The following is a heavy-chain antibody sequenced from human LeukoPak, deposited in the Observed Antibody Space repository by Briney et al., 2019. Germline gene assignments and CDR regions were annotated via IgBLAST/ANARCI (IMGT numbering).Heavy chain of an antibody. CDR3: ARVPSDIVVVPAAMLPDYYYYMDV. V-gene: IGHV1-69*13. CDR1: GGTFSSYA. CDR2: IIPIFGTA. Sequence: ASVKVSCKASGGTFSSYAISWVRQAPGQGLEWMGGIIPIFGTANYAQKFQGRVTITADESTSTAYMELSSLRSEDTAVYYCARVPSDIVVVPAAMLPDYYYYMDVWGKGTTVTVSS. D-gene: IGHD2-2*01. J-gene: IGHJ6*03.